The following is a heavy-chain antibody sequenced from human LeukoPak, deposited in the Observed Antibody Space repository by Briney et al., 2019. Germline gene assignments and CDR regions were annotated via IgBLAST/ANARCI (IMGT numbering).Heavy chain of an antibody. CDR3: ARVNGRFTQYAFDI. D-gene: IGHD2-8*01. CDR2: ISAYNGNI. J-gene: IGHJ3*02. V-gene: IGHV1-18*01. CDR1: GYSFTGYG. Sequence: ASVKVSCKDSGYSFTGYGISWVRQAPGQGLEWMGWISAYNGNIKYKEKFRGRVTLTTDTSTSTASMELKSLKSDDTAVYFCARVNGRFTQYAFDIWGQGTVVTVSS.